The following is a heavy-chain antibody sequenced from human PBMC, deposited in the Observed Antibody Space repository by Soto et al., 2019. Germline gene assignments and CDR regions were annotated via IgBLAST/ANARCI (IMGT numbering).Heavy chain of an antibody. Sequence: QVQLVESGGGVVQPGRSLRLSCAASGFTFSSYGMHWVRQAPGKGLEWVAVIWYDGSNKYYADSVKGRFTISRDNSKNTLYLQMNSLRAEDTAVYYCARDSSSSSDYYGMDVGGQGTTVTVSS. CDR1: GFTFSSYG. V-gene: IGHV3-33*01. CDR2: IWYDGSNK. J-gene: IGHJ6*02. D-gene: IGHD6-6*01. CDR3: ARDSSSSSDYYGMDV.